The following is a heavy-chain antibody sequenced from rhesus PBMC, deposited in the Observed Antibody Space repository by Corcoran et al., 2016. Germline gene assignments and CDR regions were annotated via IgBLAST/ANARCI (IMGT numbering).Heavy chain of an antibody. V-gene: IGHV4-147*01. J-gene: IGHJ6*01. Sequence: QVQLQESGPGLVRPSETLSLTCAVSGYSIISNYWTWIRQPPGKGLEWIGNVYGSSGSTYYNPSLKSRVTISRDKSNNQFSLKLSSVTAADTAIYYCAATYNWNYYDGLDSWGQGVVVTVSS. CDR3: AATYNWNYYDGLDS. CDR2: VYGSSGST. D-gene: IGHD1-26*01. CDR1: GYSIISNY.